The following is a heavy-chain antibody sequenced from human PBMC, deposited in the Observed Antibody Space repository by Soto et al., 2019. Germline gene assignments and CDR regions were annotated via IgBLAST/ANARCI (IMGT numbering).Heavy chain of an antibody. CDR3: ATSPYYYDSGGRDAFDI. CDR1: GYTITELS. V-gene: IGHV1-24*01. CDR2: FDPEDGET. J-gene: IGHJ3*02. D-gene: IGHD3-22*01. Sequence: ASVKVSCMVSGYTITELSMHWVRQAPGKGLEWMGGFDPEDGETIYAQKFQGRVTMTEDTSTDTAYMELSSLRSEDTAVYYCATSPYYYDSGGRDAFDIWGQGTMVTVSS.